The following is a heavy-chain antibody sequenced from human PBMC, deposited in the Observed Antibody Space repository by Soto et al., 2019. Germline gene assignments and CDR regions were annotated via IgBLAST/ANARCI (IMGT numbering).Heavy chain of an antibody. CDR2: ISYDGSNK. CDR1: GFTFSSYA. CDR3: ARTPTYYYGSGSYVY. Sequence: PGGSLRLSCAASGFTFSSYAMHWVGQAPGKGLEWVAVISYDGSNKYYADSVKGRFTISRDNSKNTLYLQMNSLRAEDTAVYYCARTPTYYYGSGSYVYWGQGTLVTVSS. J-gene: IGHJ4*02. D-gene: IGHD3-10*01. V-gene: IGHV3-30-3*01.